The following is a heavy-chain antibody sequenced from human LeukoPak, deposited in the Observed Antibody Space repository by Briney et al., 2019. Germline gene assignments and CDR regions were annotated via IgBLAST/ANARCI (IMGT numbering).Heavy chain of an antibody. CDR3: FGEGDVDTAMVTY. V-gene: IGHV3-30*03. CDR2: ISYDGSNK. Sequence: GRSLRLSCAASGFTFSSYGMHWVRQAPGKGLEWAAVISYDGSNKYYADSVKGRFTISRDNSKNTLYLQMNSLRAEDTAVYYCFGEGDVDTAMVTYWGQGTLVTVSS. D-gene: IGHD5-18*01. J-gene: IGHJ4*02. CDR1: GFTFSSYG.